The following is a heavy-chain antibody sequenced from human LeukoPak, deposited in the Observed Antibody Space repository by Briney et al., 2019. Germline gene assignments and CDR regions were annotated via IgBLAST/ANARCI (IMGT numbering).Heavy chain of an antibody. CDR3: AREEMATTSFDY. CDR2: INPNSGTT. J-gene: IGHJ4*02. CDR1: GYTFTGYY. D-gene: IGHD5-24*01. Sequence: ASVKVSCKASGYTFTGYYMHWVRQAPGQGLEWMGWINPNSGTTNYAQKFQGRVTMTRDTSISTAYMELSRLTSDDTAVYYCAREEMATTSFDYWGQGALVTVSS. V-gene: IGHV1-2*02.